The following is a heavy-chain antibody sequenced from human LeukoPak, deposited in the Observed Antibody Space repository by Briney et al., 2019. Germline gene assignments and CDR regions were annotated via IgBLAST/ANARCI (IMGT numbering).Heavy chain of an antibody. CDR2: ISFSGGST. V-gene: IGHV3-23*01. CDR1: GFTFSDHY. D-gene: IGHD5-24*01. J-gene: IGHJ3*01. CDR3: ARDIQLST. Sequence: EGSLRLSCATSGFTFSDHYMDWVRQAPGKGLEWVSLISFSGGSTYYADSVKGRFTISRDNSKDTLYLQMNSLRAEDTAIYYCARDIQLSTWGLGTMVTVSS.